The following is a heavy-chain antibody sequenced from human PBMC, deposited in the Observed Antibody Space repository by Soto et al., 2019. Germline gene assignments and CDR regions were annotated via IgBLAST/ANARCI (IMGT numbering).Heavy chain of an antibody. CDR1: GGSISSYY. V-gene: IGHV4-59*08. CDR2: IYYSGST. J-gene: IGHJ6*03. Sequence: PSETLSLTCTVSGGSISSYYWSWIRQPPGKGLEWIGYIYYSGSTNYNPPLKSRVTISVDTSKNQFSLKLSSVTAADTAVYYCARRRTYYDFWSGYYPGGHYYYYMDVWGKGTTVTVSS. D-gene: IGHD3-3*01. CDR3: ARRRTYYDFWSGYYPGGHYYYYMDV.